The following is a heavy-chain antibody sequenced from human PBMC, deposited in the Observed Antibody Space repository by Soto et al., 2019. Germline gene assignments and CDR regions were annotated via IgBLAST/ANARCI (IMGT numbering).Heavy chain of an antibody. D-gene: IGHD3-22*01. CDR2: IIPIFGTA. Sequence: ASVKVSCKASGGTFSSYAISWVRQAPGQGLEWMGGIIPIFGTANYAQKFQGRVTITADESTSTAYMELSSLRSEDTAVYYCARVTYYYDSSGYKSSYYYGMDVWGQGTTVTVSS. J-gene: IGHJ6*02. CDR1: GGTFSSYA. V-gene: IGHV1-69*13. CDR3: ARVTYYYDSSGYKSSYYYGMDV.